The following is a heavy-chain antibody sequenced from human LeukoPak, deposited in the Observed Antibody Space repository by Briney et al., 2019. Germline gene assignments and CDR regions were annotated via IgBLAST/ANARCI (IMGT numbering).Heavy chain of an antibody. V-gene: IGHV1-18*01. CDR2: ISAYNGNT. J-gene: IGHJ4*02. CDR1: GGTFSSYA. D-gene: IGHD2-2*01. CDR3: ARAGGPSGYCSSTSCYDY. Sequence: ASVKVSCKASGGTFSSYAISWVRQAPGQGLEWMGWISAYNGNTNYAQKLQGRVTMTTDTSTSTAYMELRSLRSDDTAVYYCARAGGPSGYCSSTSCYDYWGQGTLVTVSS.